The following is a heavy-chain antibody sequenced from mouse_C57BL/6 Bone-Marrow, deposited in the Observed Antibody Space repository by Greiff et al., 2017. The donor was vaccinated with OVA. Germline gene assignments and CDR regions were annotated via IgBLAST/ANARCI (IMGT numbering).Heavy chain of an antibody. J-gene: IGHJ3*01. CDR2: IDPSDSYT. CDR1: GYTFTSYW. D-gene: IGHD2-12*01. V-gene: IGHV1-59*01. Sequence: QVQLQQPGAELVRPGTSVKLSCKASGYTFTSYWMHCVKQRPGQGLEWIGVIDPSDSYTNYNQTFKGKATLTVDTSSSTAYMQLSSLTSEDTAFYYCTTALYSLWFAYWGQGTLVTVSA. CDR3: TTALYSLWFAY.